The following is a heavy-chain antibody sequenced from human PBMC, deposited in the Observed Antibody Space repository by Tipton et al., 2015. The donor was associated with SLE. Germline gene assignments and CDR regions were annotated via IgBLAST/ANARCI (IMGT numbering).Heavy chain of an antibody. J-gene: IGHJ6*02. CDR1: GFTFSSYS. CDR2: ISGSSSYI. Sequence: GSLRLSCAASGFTFSSYSMNWVRQAPGKGLEWVSSISGSSSYIYYADSVKGRFTISRDNAKNSLYLQMNSLRAEDTAVYYCARDDLIAAAGTRGGYGMDVWGQGTTVTVSS. CDR3: ARDDLIAAAGTRGGYGMDV. D-gene: IGHD6-13*01. V-gene: IGHV3-21*01.